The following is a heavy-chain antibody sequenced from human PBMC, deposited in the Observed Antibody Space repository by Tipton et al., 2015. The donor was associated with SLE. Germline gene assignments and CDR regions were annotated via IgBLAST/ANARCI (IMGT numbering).Heavy chain of an antibody. V-gene: IGHV3-30*04. CDR2: ISYDGSNK. J-gene: IGHJ4*02. CDR1: GFTFSTYA. D-gene: IGHD2-2*01. CDR3: ARDRYCSSTTCHKGFDY. Sequence: SLRLSCAASGFTFSTYAMHWVRQAPGKGLEWVAVISYDGSNKSYADPVKGRFTISRDNSKNTLYLQMNSLRPEDTAVYYCARDRYCSSTTCHKGFDYWGQGTPVTVSS.